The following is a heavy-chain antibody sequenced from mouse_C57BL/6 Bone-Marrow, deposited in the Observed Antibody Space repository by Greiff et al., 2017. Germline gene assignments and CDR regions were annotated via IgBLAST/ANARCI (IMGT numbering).Heavy chain of an antibody. Sequence: QVHVKQSGAELARPGASVKLSCKASGYTFTSYGISWVKQRTGQGLEWIGEIYPRSGNTYYNEKFKGKATLTADKSSSTAYMELRSLTSEDSAVYFCARNGYSFYYAMDYWGQGTSVTVSS. J-gene: IGHJ4*01. CDR1: GYTFTSYG. V-gene: IGHV1-81*01. CDR3: ARNGYSFYYAMDY. D-gene: IGHD2-3*01. CDR2: IYPRSGNT.